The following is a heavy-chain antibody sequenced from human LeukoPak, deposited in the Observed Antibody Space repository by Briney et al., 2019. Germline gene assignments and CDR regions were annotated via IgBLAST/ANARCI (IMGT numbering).Heavy chain of an antibody. V-gene: IGHV4-59*01. J-gene: IGHJ6*03. CDR2: IYYSGST. CDR3: ARADYDILTGSPPDWYYYYYYMDV. D-gene: IGHD3-9*01. Sequence: PSETLSLTCTVSGGSISSYYWSWIRQPPGKGLEWIGYIYYSGSTNYNPSLKSRVTISVDTSKNQFSLKLSSVTAADTAVYYCARADYDILTGSPPDWYYYYYYMDVWGKGTTVTVSS. CDR1: GGSISSYY.